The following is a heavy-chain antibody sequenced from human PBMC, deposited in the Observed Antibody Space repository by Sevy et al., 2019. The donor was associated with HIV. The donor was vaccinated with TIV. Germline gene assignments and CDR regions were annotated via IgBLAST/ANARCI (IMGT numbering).Heavy chain of an antibody. V-gene: IGHV3-23*01. D-gene: IGHD6-13*01. CDR3: AKDRITAARFQH. J-gene: IGHJ1*01. Sequence: GGSLRLSCAASGFIFSGYGMSWVRQAPGQGLEWGSAISGSGGSTYYADSLKGRFTISRDNFRNKLYLQMNSLRAEDTAVYYCAKDRITAARFQHWGQGTLVTVSS. CDR2: ISGSGGST. CDR1: GFIFSGYG.